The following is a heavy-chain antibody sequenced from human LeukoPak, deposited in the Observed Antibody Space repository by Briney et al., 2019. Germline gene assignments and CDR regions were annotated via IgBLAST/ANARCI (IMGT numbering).Heavy chain of an antibody. CDR3: ASRKLGNDY. Sequence: SETLSLTCAVTGGSISSYYWSWIRQPPGKGLEWIGYIYYSGSANYNPSLKSRVTISVDTSKNQFSLRLSSVTAADTAVYYCASRKLGNDYWGQGTLVTVSS. V-gene: IGHV4-59*01. D-gene: IGHD7-27*01. CDR1: GGSISSYY. CDR2: IYYSGSA. J-gene: IGHJ4*02.